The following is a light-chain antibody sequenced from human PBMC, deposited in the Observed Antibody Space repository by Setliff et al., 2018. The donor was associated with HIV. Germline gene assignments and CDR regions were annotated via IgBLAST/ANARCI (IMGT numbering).Light chain of an antibody. V-gene: IGLV1-47*01. CDR1: SSNIGSYY. CDR2: RNN. Sequence: QSVLTQPPSASGTPGQRVTISCSGSSSNIGSYYVYWYQQLPGTAPKLLIYRNNQRPSGVPDRFSGSKSGTSASLAISGLRSEDEADYYCQSYDSSLRVFGTGTKVTVL. J-gene: IGLJ1*01. CDR3: QSYDSSLRV.